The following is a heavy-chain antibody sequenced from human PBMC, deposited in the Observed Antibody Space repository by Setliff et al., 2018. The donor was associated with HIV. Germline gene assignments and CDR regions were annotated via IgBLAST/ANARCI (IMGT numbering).Heavy chain of an antibody. J-gene: IGHJ5*02. CDR1: GAPISSGT. CDR2: IYNTETT. D-gene: IGHD2-2*01. Sequence: SETLSLTCIVSGAPISSGTWSWIRQPPGEGLQWIGFIYNTETTNYNPSLKSRVTISLDTSKNQFSLKLTSLTAADTAVYYCARGGTSSSWFDPWGQGTLVTVSS. V-gene: IGHV4-59*01. CDR3: ARGGTSSSWFDP.